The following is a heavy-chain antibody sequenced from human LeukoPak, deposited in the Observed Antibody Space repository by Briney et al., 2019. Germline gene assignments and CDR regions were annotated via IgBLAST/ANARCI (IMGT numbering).Heavy chain of an antibody. CDR2: ISSSGSTI. CDR3: ARDFGYGDYTHY. CDR1: GFTFSDYY. Sequence: GGSLRLSCAASGFTFSDYYMSWIRQAPGKGLEWVSYISSSGSTIYYADSVKGQFTISRDNAKNSLYLQMNSLRAEDTAAYYCARDFGYGDYTHYWGQGTLVTVSS. J-gene: IGHJ4*02. D-gene: IGHD4-17*01. V-gene: IGHV3-11*01.